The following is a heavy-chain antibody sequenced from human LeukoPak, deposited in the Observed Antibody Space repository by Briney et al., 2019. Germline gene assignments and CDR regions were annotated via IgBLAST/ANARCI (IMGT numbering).Heavy chain of an antibody. D-gene: IGHD6-19*01. J-gene: IGHJ4*02. Sequence: PGGSLRLSCAASGFTFSSYWMHWVRQAPGKGLEWVSYISTTGSSIYYADSVKGRFTISRDNVKNLLYLQMNSLRAEDTAVYYCARVQRGIAVALDYWGQGTLATVSS. CDR2: ISTTGSSI. CDR1: GFTFSSYW. V-gene: IGHV3-48*04. CDR3: ARVQRGIAVALDY.